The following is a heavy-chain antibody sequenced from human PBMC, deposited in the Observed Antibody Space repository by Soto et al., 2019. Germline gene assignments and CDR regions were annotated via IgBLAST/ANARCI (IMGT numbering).Heavy chain of an antibody. CDR2: ISISGAT. V-gene: IGHV3-13*01. D-gene: IGHD6-13*01. CDR3: AKEPDSYSIPWQESDS. J-gene: IGHJ4*02. CDR1: VFSFSSYD. Sequence: EVQLVESGGSLVQPGGSLRLSCVASVFSFSSYDMHWVRQAPEKGVEWVSAISISGATFYSGPAKGRFTISRENAKSSLYLQMNSLRSEDTAVYYCAKEPDSYSIPWQESDSWGQGTLVTVSS.